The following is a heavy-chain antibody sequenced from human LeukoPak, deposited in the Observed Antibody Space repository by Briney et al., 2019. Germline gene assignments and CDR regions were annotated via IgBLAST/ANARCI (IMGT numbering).Heavy chain of an antibody. CDR2: IDHSGNT. Sequence: SETLSLTCAVYGESFSGYYWSWIRQSPGKGLDWLGEIDHSGNTNYNPPLKSRVTISVDTSKNQFSLKLSSVTAADTAVYYCARDISGYSNFDYWGQGTLVTVSS. CDR3: ARDISGYSNFDY. J-gene: IGHJ4*02. V-gene: IGHV4-34*01. CDR1: GESFSGYY. D-gene: IGHD3-22*01.